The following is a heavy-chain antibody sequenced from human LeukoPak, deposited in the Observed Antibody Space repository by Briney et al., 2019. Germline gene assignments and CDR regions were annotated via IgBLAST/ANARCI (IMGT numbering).Heavy chain of an antibody. CDR3: ARGEWLDY. CDR1: GFTFSSYW. V-gene: IGHV3-74*01. CDR2: INSDGSST. J-gene: IGHJ4*02. D-gene: IGHD5-24*01. Sequence: GGSLRLSCAASGFTFSSYWMHWVRQAPGKGPVWVSRINSDGSSTSYADSVKGRFTISRDNAKNTLYLQMNSLRAEDTAVYYCARGEWLDYWGQGTLVTVSS.